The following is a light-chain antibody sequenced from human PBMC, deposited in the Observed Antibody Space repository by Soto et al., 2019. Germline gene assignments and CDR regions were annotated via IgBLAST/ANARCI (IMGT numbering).Light chain of an antibody. CDR1: SSDAGGYNY. CDR2: DVS. J-gene: IGLJ1*01. Sequence: QSVLTQPASVSGSPGQSITISCTGTSSDAGGYNYVSWYQQHPGKAPKLMIYDVSNRPSGVSNRFSGSKSGNTASLTISGLQAEDEADYCSSYTSSSTFYVFGTGTKVTVL. CDR3: SSYTSSSTFYV. V-gene: IGLV2-14*01.